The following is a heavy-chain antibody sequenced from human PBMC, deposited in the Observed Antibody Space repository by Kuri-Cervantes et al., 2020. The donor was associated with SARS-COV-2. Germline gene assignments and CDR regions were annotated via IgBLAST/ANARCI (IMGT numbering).Heavy chain of an antibody. J-gene: IGHJ4*02. Sequence: SQTLSLTCTVSGYSISSGYYWGWIRQPPGKGLEWIGSIYHSGSTYYNPSLKSRVTISVDTSKNQFSLKPSSVTAADTAVYYCARLRQLEEGYWGQGTLVTVSS. CDR2: IYHSGST. V-gene: IGHV4-38-2*02. D-gene: IGHD1-1*01. CDR3: ARLRQLEEGY. CDR1: GYSISSGYY.